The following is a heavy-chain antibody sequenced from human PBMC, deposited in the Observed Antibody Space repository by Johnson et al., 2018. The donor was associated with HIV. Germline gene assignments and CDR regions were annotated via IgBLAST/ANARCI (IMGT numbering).Heavy chain of an antibody. V-gene: IGHV3-30-3*01. D-gene: IGHD3-16*01. CDR3: ARDGGSSPVQGAFDI. J-gene: IGHJ3*02. CDR1: GFTLSSYA. CDR2: ISYDGSNK. Sequence: HLVESGGGVVQPGRSLRLSCAASGFTLSSYAMHWVRQAPGKGLEWAAVISYDGSNKYYADSVKGRFTISRDNSKNTLYLQMNSLRAEDTAVYYCARDGGSSPVQGAFDIWGQGTMVTVSS.